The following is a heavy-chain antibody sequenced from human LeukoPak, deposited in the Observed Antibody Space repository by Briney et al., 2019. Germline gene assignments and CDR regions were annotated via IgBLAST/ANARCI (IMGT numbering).Heavy chain of an antibody. CDR2: ISWNSGSI. CDR1: GFTFDDYA. CDR3: AKDVAATVTRYFDL. J-gene: IGHJ2*01. D-gene: IGHD4-17*01. Sequence: GGSLRLSCAASGFTFDDYAMHWVRQAPGKGLEWVSGISWNSGSIGYADSVKGRFTISRDNAKNSLYLQMNSLRAVDTALYYCAKDVAATVTRYFDLWGRGTLVTVSS. V-gene: IGHV3-9*01.